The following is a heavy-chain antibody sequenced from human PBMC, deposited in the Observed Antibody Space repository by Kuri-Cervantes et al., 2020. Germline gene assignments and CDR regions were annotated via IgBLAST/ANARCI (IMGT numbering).Heavy chain of an antibody. CDR2: IDWDDDK. D-gene: IGHD3-9*01. CDR1: GFSLSTSGMR. J-gene: IGHJ4*02. CDR3: AHSNILSGYYLFDY. V-gene: IGHV2-70D*14. Sequence: SGPTLVKPTQTLTLTCTFSGFSLSTSGMRVSWIRQPPGKALEWLARIDWDDDKFYNTSLKTRLTISKDTSKNQVVLTMTNMDPVDTATYYCAHSNILSGYYLFDYWGQGTLVTVSS.